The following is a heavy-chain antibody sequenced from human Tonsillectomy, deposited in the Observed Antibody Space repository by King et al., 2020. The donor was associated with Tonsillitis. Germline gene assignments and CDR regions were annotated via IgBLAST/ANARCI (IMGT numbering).Heavy chain of an antibody. Sequence: VQLVESGGGLVQPGRSLTLSCAASGFTFDDYAMHWARQAPGKGLEWVSTITWNSNGIDYADSVKGRFTISRDNTRNSLYLQMNSLRAEDTALYYCAKARSADYFDYWGQGTLVTVSS. D-gene: IGHD3-10*01. CDR2: ITWNSNGI. CDR3: AKARSADYFDY. CDR1: GFTFDDYA. J-gene: IGHJ4*02. V-gene: IGHV3-9*01.